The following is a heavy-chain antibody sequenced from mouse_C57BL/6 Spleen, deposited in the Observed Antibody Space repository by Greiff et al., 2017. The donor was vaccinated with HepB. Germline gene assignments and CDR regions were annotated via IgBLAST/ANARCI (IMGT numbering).Heavy chain of an antibody. CDR3: ARGLITTVVAGGY. CDR2: ISYDGSN. D-gene: IGHD1-1*01. Sequence: DVKLQESGPGLVKPSQSLSLTCSVTGYSITSGYYWNWIRQFPGNKLEWMGYISYDGSNNYNPSLKNRISITRDTSKNQFFLKLNSVTTEDTATYYCARGLITTVVAGGYWGQGTTLTVSS. CDR1: GYSITSGYY. V-gene: IGHV3-6*01. J-gene: IGHJ2*01.